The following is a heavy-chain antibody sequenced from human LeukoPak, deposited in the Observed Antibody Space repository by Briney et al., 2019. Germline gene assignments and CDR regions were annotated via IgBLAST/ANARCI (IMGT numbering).Heavy chain of an antibody. Sequence: GGSLRLSCAASGFTFSSYAMHWVRQAPGKGLEWVAVISYDGSNKYYEDSVKGRFTISRDNSKNTLYLQMNSLRAEDTAVYYCARETFYYYDSSGYFDYWGQGTLVTVSS. J-gene: IGHJ4*02. CDR3: ARETFYYYDSSGYFDY. D-gene: IGHD3-22*01. CDR1: GFTFSSYA. CDR2: ISYDGSNK. V-gene: IGHV3-30*04.